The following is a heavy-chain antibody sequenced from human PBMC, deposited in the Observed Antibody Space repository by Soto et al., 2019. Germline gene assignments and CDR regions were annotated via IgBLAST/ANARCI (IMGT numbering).Heavy chain of an antibody. Sequence: QVQLVQSGAEVKKPGASVKVSCKASGYTFSDYAVTWVRQAPGQGLEWMGWISAYNGNTKYAQKFQGRVSMTTDTATNKAHMELRTLGSDDTAVYYCARAGPSSTVYALIVHWFDPWGQGTLVTVSS. D-gene: IGHD2-8*01. CDR1: GYTFSDYA. CDR3: ARAGPSSTVYALIVHWFDP. V-gene: IGHV1-18*04. J-gene: IGHJ5*02. CDR2: ISAYNGNT.